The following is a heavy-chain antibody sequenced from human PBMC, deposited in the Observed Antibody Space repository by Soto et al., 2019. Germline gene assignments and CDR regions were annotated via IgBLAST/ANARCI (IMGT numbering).Heavy chain of an antibody. CDR1: GFSFRSFS. Sequence: GGALRVSRAASGFSFRSFSMHLVRHAPGQGLEWVAVISYDGVTIYHADSVKGRFTISRDNSKDTLYLQMDSLRAADTAVYYCERGHTTNWYYYYFGMDVWGQGTTVTSP. V-gene: IGHV3-30*03. CDR2: ISYDGVTI. J-gene: IGHJ6*02. D-gene: IGHD1-1*01. CDR3: ERGHTTNWYYYYFGMDV.